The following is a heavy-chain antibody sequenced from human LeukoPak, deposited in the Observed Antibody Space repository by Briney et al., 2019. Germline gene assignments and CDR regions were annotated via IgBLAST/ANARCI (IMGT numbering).Heavy chain of an antibody. J-gene: IGHJ6*02. V-gene: IGHV4-59*01. CDR2: IYYSGST. CDR3: ARVSIAAAGPPGYYGMDV. D-gene: IGHD6-13*01. CDR1: GGSISSYY. Sequence: SSETLSLTCTVSGGSISSYYWSWIRQPPGKGLEWIGYIYYSGSTNYNPSLKSRVTISVDTSKNQFSLKLSSVTAADTAVYYCARVSIAAAGPPGYYGMDVWGQGTTVTVSS.